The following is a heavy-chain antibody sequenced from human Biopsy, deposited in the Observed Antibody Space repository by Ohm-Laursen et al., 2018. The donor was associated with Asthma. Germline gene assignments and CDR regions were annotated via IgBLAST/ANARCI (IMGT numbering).Heavy chain of an antibody. D-gene: IGHD3-10*01. J-gene: IGHJ6*02. Sequence: SVTVSCKTSGYTFNSAGITWGRQAPGQGLEWMGWTSVYNGNTKVAQKLQDRVTMITDTSTSTAYMELRSLRSDDTAVYFCARAVDYSHYYGIDVWGQGTTVTVS. CDR3: ARAVDYSHYYGIDV. CDR1: GYTFNSAG. V-gene: IGHV1-18*01. CDR2: TSVYNGNT.